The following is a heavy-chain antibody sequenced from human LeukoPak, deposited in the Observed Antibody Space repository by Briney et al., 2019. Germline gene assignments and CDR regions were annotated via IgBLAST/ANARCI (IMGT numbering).Heavy chain of an antibody. CDR3: ARDRRAYSGYEDY. D-gene: IGHD5-12*01. CDR2: ISAYSGGT. CDR1: CYTFTIWG. V-gene: IGHV1-18*01. J-gene: IGHJ4*02. Sequence: ASVKVSCKASCYTFTIWGIRWVRQAPGQGLEWMGWISAYSGGTNYAQKLQRRVTMTRDTSTNTAYMELRSLTSDDTAMYYCARDRRAYSGYEDYWGQGTLVTVSS.